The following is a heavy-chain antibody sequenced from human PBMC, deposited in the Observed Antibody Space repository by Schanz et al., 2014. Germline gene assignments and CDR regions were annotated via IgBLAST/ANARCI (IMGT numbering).Heavy chain of an antibody. Sequence: EVQLVESGGGLVKPGDSLRLSCAASGFTFSSYTMKWVRQDPGKGLEWVSSISSTSTYLYYADSVKGRFTISRDSARNSLYLQMSSLRAEDTAVYYCARGTPFLCDYWGQGTLVTVSS. V-gene: IGHV3-21*01. CDR3: ARGTPFLCDY. CDR2: ISSTSTYL. D-gene: IGHD3-16*01. J-gene: IGHJ4*02. CDR1: GFTFSSYT.